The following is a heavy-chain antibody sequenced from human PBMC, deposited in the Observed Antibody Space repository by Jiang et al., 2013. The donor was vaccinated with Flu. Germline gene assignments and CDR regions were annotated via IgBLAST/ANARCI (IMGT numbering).Heavy chain of an antibody. CDR1: GGSISSYY. D-gene: IGHD6-13*01. V-gene: IGHV4-59*01. Sequence: SLTCTVSGGSISSYYWSWIRQPPGKGLEWIGYIYYSGSTNYNPSLKSRVTISVDTSKNQFSLKLSSVTAADTAVYYCARGYSSSWYDYYYYYMDVWGKGTTVTVSS. J-gene: IGHJ6*03. CDR2: IYYSGST. CDR3: ARGYSSSWYDYYYYYMDV.